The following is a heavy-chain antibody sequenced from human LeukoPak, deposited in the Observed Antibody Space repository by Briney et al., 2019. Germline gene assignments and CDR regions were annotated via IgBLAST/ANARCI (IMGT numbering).Heavy chain of an antibody. D-gene: IGHD3-10*01. CDR2: IHYSGST. Sequence: SETLSLTCTVSGGSVSSGSNYWSWTRQPPGKGLEWIGYIHYSGSTSHNPALKSRVTISVDTSKNQFSLKLSSVTAADTAVYYCARVLYGSGTYYFDYWGQGTLVTVSS. J-gene: IGHJ4*02. V-gene: IGHV4-61*01. CDR1: GGSVSSGSNY. CDR3: ARVLYGSGTYYFDY.